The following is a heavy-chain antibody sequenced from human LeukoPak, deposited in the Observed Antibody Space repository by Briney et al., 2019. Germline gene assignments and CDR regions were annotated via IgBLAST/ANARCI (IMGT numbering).Heavy chain of an antibody. J-gene: IGHJ5*02. CDR1: GFTFSSYA. CDR2: ISSNGGST. D-gene: IGHD5-18*01. Sequence: PGGSLRLSCAASGFTFSSYAMHWVRQAPGKGLEYASAISSNGGSTYYANSVKGRFTISRDNSKNTLYLQMGSLRAEDMAVYYCASGGIQLWPGHWFDPWGQGTLVTVSS. CDR3: ASGGIQLWPGHWFDP. V-gene: IGHV3-64*01.